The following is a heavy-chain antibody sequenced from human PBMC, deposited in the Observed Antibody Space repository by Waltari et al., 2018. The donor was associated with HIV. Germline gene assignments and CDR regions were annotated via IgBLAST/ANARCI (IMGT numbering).Heavy chain of an antibody. CDR3: ARGGRKWTHPYYWLDP. V-gene: IGHV3-23*01. CDR1: GFTFSSFA. CDR2: SSGSGGTT. J-gene: IGHJ5*02. Sequence: EVQLLESGGGLVQPGGSLRLSCAASGFTFSSFAMNWVRQAPGKGLEGVSSSSGSGGTTYYAEAVKGRFTISRDTSKITLYLQMNSLRAEDTAVYYCARGGRKWTHPYYWLDPWGQGTLVTVSS. D-gene: IGHD1-26*01.